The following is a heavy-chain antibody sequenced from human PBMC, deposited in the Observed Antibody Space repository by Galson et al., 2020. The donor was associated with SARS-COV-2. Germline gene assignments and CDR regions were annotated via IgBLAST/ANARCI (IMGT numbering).Heavy chain of an antibody. D-gene: IGHD7-27*01. CDR2: IGRTGTTK. CDR1: GFTFRDNY. J-gene: IGHJ2*01. Sequence: GGYLRLSCAASGFTFRDNYMAWIRQAPGKGPDSVPYIGRTGTTKQYGDSVTGRATISRDNARNALYLQMDSLRVEDAAVYYCVRLEVPSGVGWFFDLWGRGTLVTVSS. V-gene: IGHV3-11*01. CDR3: VRLEVPSGVGWFFDL.